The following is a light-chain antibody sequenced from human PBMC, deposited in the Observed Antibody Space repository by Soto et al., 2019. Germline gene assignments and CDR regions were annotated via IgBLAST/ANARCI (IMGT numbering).Light chain of an antibody. J-gene: IGKJ1*01. CDR1: QNINSF. Sequence: DIQMTQSPSSLSASVGDRVTITCRASQNINSFLNWYQQKPGKAPNLLIYAAFSLQSGVPSRFSGRGSGTDFTLTISSLQPEDFATYYCQHCYDGPRTFGQGTNVVIK. V-gene: IGKV1-39*01. CDR2: AAF. CDR3: QHCYDGPRT.